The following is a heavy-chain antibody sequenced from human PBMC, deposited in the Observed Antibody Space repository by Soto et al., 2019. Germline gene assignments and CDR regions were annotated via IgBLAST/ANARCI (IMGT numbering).Heavy chain of an antibody. V-gene: IGHV1-69*13. J-gene: IGHJ5*02. CDR2: IIPIFGTA. CDR3: ARDRYCISTSCPNNWFDP. D-gene: IGHD2-2*01. Sequence: SVKVSCKASGGTFSSYAISWVRQAPGQGLEWMGGIIPIFGTANYAQKFQGRVTITADESTSTAYMELSSLRSEDTAVYYCARDRYCISTSCPNNWFDPWGQGTLVTVSS. CDR1: GGTFSSYA.